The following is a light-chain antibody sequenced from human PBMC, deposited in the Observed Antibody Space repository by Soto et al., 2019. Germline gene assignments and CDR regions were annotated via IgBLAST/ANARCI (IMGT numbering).Light chain of an antibody. CDR3: LLSHSGARI. J-gene: IGLJ2*01. CDR1: TGAVTSGHY. V-gene: IGLV7-46*01. CDR2: DTT. Sequence: QAVATQEPSLTVSPGGTVTLTCGSNTGAVTSGHYPYWFQQKPGQAPKALIYDTTNKHSWTPARFSGSLLGGKAALTLSGAQPEDEAEYYCLLSHSGARIFGGGTKLTVL.